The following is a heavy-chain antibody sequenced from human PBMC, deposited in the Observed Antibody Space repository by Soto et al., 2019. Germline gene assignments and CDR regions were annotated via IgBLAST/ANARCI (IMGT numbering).Heavy chain of an antibody. CDR1: GFSFSSDS. J-gene: IGHJ4*02. Sequence: EVQLGESWGGLVKPGGALRLSCAASGFSFSSDSRGWFRQSPGKGLEWVSSISSNGSFKNYADSVKSRCTISRDNAKNSLYLQMSGMNDEDTAVYYCARDPPTGTKLDWADSWGQGTLVTVSS. D-gene: IGHD1-7*01. V-gene: IGHV3-21*01. CDR3: ARDPPTGTKLDWADS. CDR2: ISSNGSFK.